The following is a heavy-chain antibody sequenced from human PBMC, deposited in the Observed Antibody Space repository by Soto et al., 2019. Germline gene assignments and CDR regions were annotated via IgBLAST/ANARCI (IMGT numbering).Heavy chain of an antibody. CDR3: ARIPCIAGSCFYDS. CDR1: GFTFGNYW. J-gene: IGHJ4*02. CDR2: ISPNGRDE. V-gene: IGHV3-7*03. Sequence: GGSLRLSCAASGFTFGNYWMSWVRQASGKGLEWVANISPNGRDERYVDSARGRVTISRDNANNVLYLQMNSLRDDDSAVYFCARIPCIAGSCFYDSWGQGTLVTVSS. D-gene: IGHD2-15*01.